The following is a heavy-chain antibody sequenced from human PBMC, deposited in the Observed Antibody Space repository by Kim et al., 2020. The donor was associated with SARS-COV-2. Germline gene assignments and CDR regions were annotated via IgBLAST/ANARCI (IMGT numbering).Heavy chain of an antibody. J-gene: IGHJ4*02. CDR1: GGSISSSSYY. Sequence: SETLSLTCTVSGGSISSSSYYWGWIRQPPGKGLEWIGSIYYSGSTYYNPSLKSRVTISVDTSKNQFSLKLSSVTAADTAVYYCARHDPATVSYFDYWGQGTLVTVSS. D-gene: IGHD4-17*01. V-gene: IGHV4-39*01. CDR2: IYYSGST. CDR3: ARHDPATVSYFDY.